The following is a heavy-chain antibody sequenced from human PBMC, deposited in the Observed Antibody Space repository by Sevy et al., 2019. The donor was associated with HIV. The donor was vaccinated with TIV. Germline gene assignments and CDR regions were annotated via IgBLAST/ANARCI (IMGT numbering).Heavy chain of an antibody. CDR1: GGSFSGYY. Sequence: SETLSLTCAVYGGSFSGYYWSWIRQPPGKGLEWIGEINHSGSTNYNPSLKSRVTISVDTSKNQFSLKLSSVSAADTAVHYCARGSTSYPTGYGMDVWGQGTTVTVSS. D-gene: IGHD3-9*01. J-gene: IGHJ6*02. V-gene: IGHV4-34*01. CDR2: INHSGST. CDR3: ARGSTSYPTGYGMDV.